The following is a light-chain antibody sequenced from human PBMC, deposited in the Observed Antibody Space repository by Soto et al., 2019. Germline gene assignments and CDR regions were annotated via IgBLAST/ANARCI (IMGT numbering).Light chain of an antibody. Sequence: VMTQAPATLSVSLGERATLPCRAGQGVTTNFAWYQQKSGQSPRLLIYDVSTRATGVPARFSGTGSETDFTLTISGLQSDDSAVYFCQQYNNWPFSFGQGTRLEIK. CDR2: DVS. J-gene: IGKJ5*01. CDR1: QGVTTN. CDR3: QQYNNWPFS. V-gene: IGKV3-15*01.